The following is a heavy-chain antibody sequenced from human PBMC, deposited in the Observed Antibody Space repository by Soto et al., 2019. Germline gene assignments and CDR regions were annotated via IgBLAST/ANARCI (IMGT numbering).Heavy chain of an antibody. CDR2: IYYSGST. CDR3: ARAESTRNDAFDI. CDR1: GGSISSGGYY. V-gene: IGHV4-31*03. Sequence: SETLSLTCTVSGGSISSGGYYWSWIRQHPGKGLEWIGYIYYSGSTYYNPSLKSRVTISVDTSKNQFSLKLSSVTATDTAVYYCARAESTRNDAFDIWGQGTMVTVSS. J-gene: IGHJ3*02.